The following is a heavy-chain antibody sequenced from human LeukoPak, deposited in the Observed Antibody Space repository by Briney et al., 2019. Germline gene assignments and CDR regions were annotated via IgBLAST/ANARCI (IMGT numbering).Heavy chain of an antibody. J-gene: IGHJ1*01. CDR2: ISSTSTYI. V-gene: IGHV3-21*01. CDR1: GFTFSSYS. D-gene: IGHD1-26*01. CDR3: SSRGNY. Sequence: PGGSLRLSCAASGFTFSSYSMTWVRQPPGKRLEWVSSISSTSTYIYYADSVKGRFTIYRDNAKNSLYLQMNSLRVEDTAVYHCSSRGNYWGQGTLVAVSS.